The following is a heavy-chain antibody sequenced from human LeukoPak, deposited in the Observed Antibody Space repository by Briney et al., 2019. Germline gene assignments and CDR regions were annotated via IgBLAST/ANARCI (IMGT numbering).Heavy chain of an antibody. D-gene: IGHD6-19*01. CDR1: GLTVTNAW. V-gene: IGHV3-15*04. J-gene: IGHJ5*02. Sequence: GGSLRLSCAASGLTVTNAWMNWVRQAPGKGLEWVGRIASKTDGGTTDYAAPVKGRFTISRDDSKNTLYLQMNSLKTEDTAVYYCTTDKGWYNWFDPWGQGTLVTVSS. CDR2: IASKTDGGTT. CDR3: TTDKGWYNWFDP.